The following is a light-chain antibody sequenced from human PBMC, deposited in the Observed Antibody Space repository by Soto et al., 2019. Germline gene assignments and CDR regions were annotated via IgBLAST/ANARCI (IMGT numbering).Light chain of an antibody. CDR1: QSVSSY. CDR2: ETY. Sequence: IVWTQSPATLSLSPGERSTLSCMASQSVSSYLSWYQQKPGQAPRLLMYETYRRATGITARFSGSGSGTDFTLTISSLEPEDFAVYYCQQRHNWRDTFGQGTRLEIK. V-gene: IGKV3-11*01. CDR3: QQRHNWRDT. J-gene: IGKJ5*01.